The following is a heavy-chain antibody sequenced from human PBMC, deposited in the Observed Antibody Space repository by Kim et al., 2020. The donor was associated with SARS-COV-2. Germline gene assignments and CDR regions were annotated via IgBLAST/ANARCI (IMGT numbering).Heavy chain of an antibody. Sequence: ADSVKGRFTISRDISKNTLYLQMNSLRAEDTAVYYCAKDLVGSTFDAFDIWGQGTMVTVSS. D-gene: IGHD2-8*02. CDR3: AKDLVGSTFDAFDI. J-gene: IGHJ3*02. V-gene: IGHV3-23*01.